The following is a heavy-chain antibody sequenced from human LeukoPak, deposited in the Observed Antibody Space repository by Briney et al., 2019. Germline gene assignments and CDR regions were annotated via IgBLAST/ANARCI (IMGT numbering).Heavy chain of an antibody. V-gene: IGHV3-21*01. J-gene: IGHJ3*02. CDR3: ASVEIWGAFDI. D-gene: IGHD7-27*01. CDR2: ISSSSSYI. Sequence: GGSLRLSCAASGFTFSSYSMNWVRQAPGKGLEWVSSISSSSSYIYYADSVKGRFTISRDNAKNSLYLQMNSLRAENTAVYYCASVEIWGAFDIWGQGTMVTVSS. CDR1: GFTFSSYS.